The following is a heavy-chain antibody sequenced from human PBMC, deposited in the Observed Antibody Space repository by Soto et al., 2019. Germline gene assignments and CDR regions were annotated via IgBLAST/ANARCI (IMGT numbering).Heavy chain of an antibody. CDR1: GFTVSSNY. J-gene: IGHJ4*02. CDR3: ARVRYFDWAYDY. D-gene: IGHD3-9*01. CDR2: IYSGGST. V-gene: IGHV3-53*01. Sequence: PGGSLRLSCAASGFTVSSNYMSWVRQAPGKGLEWVSVIYSGGSTYYADSVKGRFTISRDNSKNTLYLQMNSLRAEDTAVYYCARVRYFDWAYDYSGQGTLVTVSS.